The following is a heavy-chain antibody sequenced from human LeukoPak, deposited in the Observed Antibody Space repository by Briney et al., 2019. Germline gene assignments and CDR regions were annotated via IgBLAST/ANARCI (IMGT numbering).Heavy chain of an antibody. Sequence: GGSLRLSCAASGFTFSSYSMNWVRQAPGKGLEWVSFIGSSSTYIYYADSLKGRFTISRDNAKNSLYLQMNSLRAEDTAVYYCARDGVAELMSALDYWGQGILVTVSS. CDR1: GFTFSSYS. V-gene: IGHV3-21*06. CDR2: IGSSSTYI. CDR3: ARDGVAELMSALDY. J-gene: IGHJ4*02. D-gene: IGHD1-26*01.